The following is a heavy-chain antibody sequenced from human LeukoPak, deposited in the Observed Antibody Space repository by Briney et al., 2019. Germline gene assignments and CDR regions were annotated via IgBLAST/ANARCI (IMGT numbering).Heavy chain of an antibody. V-gene: IGHV1-18*01. CDR3: ARCRRIAVAGRSGGLGY. CDR2: ISAYNGNT. Sequence: ASVKVSCKASGYTFTSYGISWVRQAPGQGLEWMGWISAYNGNTNYAQKLQGRVTMTTDTSTSTAYMELRSLRSDDTAVYYCARCRRIAVAGRSGGLGYWGQGTLVTVSS. J-gene: IGHJ4*02. CDR1: GYTFTSYG. D-gene: IGHD6-19*01.